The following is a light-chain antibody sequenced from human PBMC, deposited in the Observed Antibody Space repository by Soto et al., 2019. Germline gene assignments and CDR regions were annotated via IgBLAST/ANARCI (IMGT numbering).Light chain of an antibody. Sequence: EIVWTQSPATLSLSPGERATLSCRASQSVSSYLAWYQQKPGQAPRLLIYDASNRATGIPARFSGSGSGTEFTLTVSSLEPEDFEVYYCQQRSNWPPLFGQGTRLEI. CDR1: QSVSSY. J-gene: IGKJ5*01. CDR3: QQRSNWPPL. CDR2: DAS. V-gene: IGKV3-11*01.